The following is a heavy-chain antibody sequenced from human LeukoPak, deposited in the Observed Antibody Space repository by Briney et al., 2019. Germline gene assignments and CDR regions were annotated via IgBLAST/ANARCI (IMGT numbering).Heavy chain of an antibody. CDR2: INPNRGGT. Sequence: GASVKVSCKASGYTFTGYYIHWVRQAPGQGLEWMGRINPNRGGTNYAQKFQGRVTMTRDTSISTAYMELSRLRSDDTAVYYCARDQDSSGYYDYWGQGTLVTVSS. V-gene: IGHV1-2*06. CDR1: GYTFTGYY. D-gene: IGHD3-22*01. J-gene: IGHJ4*02. CDR3: ARDQDSSGYYDY.